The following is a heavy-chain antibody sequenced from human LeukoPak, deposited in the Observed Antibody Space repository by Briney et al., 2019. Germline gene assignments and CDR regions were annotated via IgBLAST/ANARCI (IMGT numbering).Heavy chain of an antibody. CDR1: GFTFSSCA. CDR3: AKHVTPTYFDY. Sequence: GGSLRLSCAASGFTFSSCAMSRVRQAPGKELEWVSAISGSGGSTYYADSVKGRFTISRDNSKNTLYLQMNSLRAEDTAVYYCAKHVTPTYFDYWGQGTLVTVSS. V-gene: IGHV3-23*01. J-gene: IGHJ4*02. D-gene: IGHD4-23*01. CDR2: ISGSGGST.